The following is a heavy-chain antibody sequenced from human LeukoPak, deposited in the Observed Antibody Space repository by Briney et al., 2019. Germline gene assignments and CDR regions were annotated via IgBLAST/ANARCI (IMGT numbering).Heavy chain of an antibody. J-gene: IGHJ6*02. CDR2: IYPGDSDT. V-gene: IGHV5-51*01. D-gene: IGHD6-19*01. Sequence: PRESLKISCKGSGYSFTSYWIGWVRQMPGKGLEWMGIIYPGDSDTRYSPSFQGQVTISADKSISTAYLQWSSLKASDTAMYYCARVQKQWLVLNYYGMDVWGQGTTVTVSS. CDR3: ARVQKQWLVLNYYGMDV. CDR1: GYSFTSYW.